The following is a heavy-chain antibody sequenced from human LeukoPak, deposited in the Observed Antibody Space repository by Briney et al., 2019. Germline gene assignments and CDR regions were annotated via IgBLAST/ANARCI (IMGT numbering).Heavy chain of an antibody. CDR2: MNPNSGNT. CDR3: ARGGYCSSTSCLYYFDY. Sequence: AASVEVSCKASGYTFTSYDINWVRQATGQGLEWMGWMNPNSGNTGYAQKFQGRVTMTRNTSISTAYMELSSLRSEDTAVYYCARGGYCSSTSCLYYFDYWGQGTLVTVSS. V-gene: IGHV1-8*01. J-gene: IGHJ4*02. CDR1: GYTFTSYD. D-gene: IGHD2-2*01.